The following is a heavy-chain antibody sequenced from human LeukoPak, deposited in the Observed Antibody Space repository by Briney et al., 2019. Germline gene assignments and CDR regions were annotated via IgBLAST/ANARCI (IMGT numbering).Heavy chain of an antibody. J-gene: IGHJ4*02. CDR3: ARVGGRYSPLGY. Sequence: GGSLRLSCAASGFTFSSYWMSWVRQAPGKGLEWMANIKQDGSEKYYVDSVKGRFTISRDNDKNSLFLQMTSLRAEDTVVYYCARVGGRYSPLGYWGQGTLVTVSS. V-gene: IGHV3-7*01. CDR2: IKQDGSEK. D-gene: IGHD3-16*02. CDR1: GFTFSSYW.